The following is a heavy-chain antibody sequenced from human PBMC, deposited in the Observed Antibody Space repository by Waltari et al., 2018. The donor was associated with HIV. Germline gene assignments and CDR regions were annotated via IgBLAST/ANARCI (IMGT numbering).Heavy chain of an antibody. CDR2: ISYDGSNK. Sequence: QVPLVESGGGVVQPGRSLRLSCSASGFPFSSYGMHWVRQAPGKGLEWVAVISYDGSNKFYTDSVKGRFTISRDNSKNTLYLQMNSLRAEDTAVYYCAKTGYGDYGRDDWGQGTLVTVSS. D-gene: IGHD4-17*01. J-gene: IGHJ4*02. CDR3: AKTGYGDYGRDD. V-gene: IGHV3-30*18. CDR1: GFPFSSYG.